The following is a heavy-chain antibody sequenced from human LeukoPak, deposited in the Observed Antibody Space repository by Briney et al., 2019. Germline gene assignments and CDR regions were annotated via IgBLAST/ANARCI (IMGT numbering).Heavy chain of an antibody. Sequence: PGGSLRLSCVVSGFTFSSYAMTWVRQAPGKGLEWVSSISSSSSYIYYADSVKGRFTISRDNAKNSLYLQMNSLRAEDTAVYYCARSMVATRGGLDYWGQGTLVTVSS. J-gene: IGHJ4*02. D-gene: IGHD5-12*01. V-gene: IGHV3-21*01. CDR3: ARSMVATRGGLDY. CDR2: ISSSSSYI. CDR1: GFTFSSYA.